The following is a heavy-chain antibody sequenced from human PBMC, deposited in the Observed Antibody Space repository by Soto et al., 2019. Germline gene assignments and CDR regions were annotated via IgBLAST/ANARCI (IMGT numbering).Heavy chain of an antibody. V-gene: IGHV5-51*01. Sequence: GESLKISCKTSGYSFTSHWIAWVRQMPGKGLEWMGIIYPSDSHIRYRPSFQGQVTISVDKSISTAYLQWSSLKASDTATYYCARQDYSNYRGGMDVWGQGTTVTVSS. CDR1: GYSFTSHW. J-gene: IGHJ6*02. CDR2: IYPSDSHI. CDR3: ARQDYSNYRGGMDV. D-gene: IGHD2-2*01.